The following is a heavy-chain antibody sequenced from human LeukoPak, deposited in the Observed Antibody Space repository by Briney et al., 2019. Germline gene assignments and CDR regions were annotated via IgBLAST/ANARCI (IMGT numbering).Heavy chain of an antibody. Sequence: ASVKVSCKPSGYTFTTYGISWVRQAPGQGLVWMGWISPYNVNTNNAQKFQGRVTMTTDTSTSTAYMELRSLRSDDTAVYFCARSRDGYNPNDYWGQGTLVTVSS. CDR3: ARSRDGYNPNDY. CDR2: ISPYNVNT. J-gene: IGHJ4*02. V-gene: IGHV1-18*01. D-gene: IGHD5-24*01. CDR1: GYTFTTYG.